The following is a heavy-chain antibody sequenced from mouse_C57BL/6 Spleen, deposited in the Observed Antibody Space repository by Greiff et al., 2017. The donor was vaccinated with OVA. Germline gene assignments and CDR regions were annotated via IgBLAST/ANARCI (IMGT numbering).Heavy chain of an antibody. CDR3: ERSGSSGYPAWFAY. J-gene: IGHJ3*01. Sequence: QVQLKQPGAELVKPGASVKMSCKASGYTFTSYWITWVKQRPGQGLEWIGDIYPGSGSTNYNEKFKSKATLTVDTSSSTAYMQLSSLTSEDSAVYYCERSGSSGYPAWFAYWGQGTLVTVSA. V-gene: IGHV1-55*01. CDR2: IYPGSGST. D-gene: IGHD3-2*02. CDR1: GYTFTSYW.